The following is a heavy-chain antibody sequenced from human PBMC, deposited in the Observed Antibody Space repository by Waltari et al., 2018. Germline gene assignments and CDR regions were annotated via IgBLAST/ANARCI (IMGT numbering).Heavy chain of an antibody. CDR3: AREAAGITIFGVVMPSNWFDP. CDR1: GGSVSSGSYY. V-gene: IGHV4-61*01. J-gene: IGHJ5*02. Sequence: QVQLQESGPGLVKPSETLSLTCTVSGGSVSSGSYYWSWIRQPPGKGLEWIGYIYYSGSTNYNPSLQSRVTISVDTSKNQFSLKLSSVTAADTAVYYCAREAAGITIFGVVMPSNWFDPWGQGTLVTVSS. CDR2: IYYSGST. D-gene: IGHD3-3*01.